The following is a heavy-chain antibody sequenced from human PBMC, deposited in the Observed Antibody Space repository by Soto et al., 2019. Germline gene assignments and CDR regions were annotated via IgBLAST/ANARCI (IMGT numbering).Heavy chain of an antibody. J-gene: IGHJ6*02. CDR2: MNPNSGDT. D-gene: IGHD3-10*01. Sequence: QVQLVQSGAEVKKPGASVKVSCKASGYTFSSYDINWVRQAPGQGLEWMGWMNPNSGDTGYAQKFLGRVTMTRDSSIRTVYMELNSLSSEDTAVYYCARANYYGSGSYEDFFYYYGMDVWGQGTTVTVSS. V-gene: IGHV1-8*01. CDR3: ARANYYGSGSYEDFFYYYGMDV. CDR1: GYTFSSYD.